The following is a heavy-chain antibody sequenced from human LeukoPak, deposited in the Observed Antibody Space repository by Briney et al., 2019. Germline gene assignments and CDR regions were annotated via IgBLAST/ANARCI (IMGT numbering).Heavy chain of an antibody. CDR1: GFTFSSYA. CDR3: AKDKRGYGYGYDY. D-gene: IGHD5-18*01. V-gene: IGHV3-23*01. CDR2: ISGSGGST. J-gene: IGHJ4*02. Sequence: QTGGSLRLSCAASGFTFSSYAMSWVRQAPGKGLEWVSAISGSGGSTYYADSVKGRFTISRDNSKNTLYLQMNSLRAEDTAVYYCAKDKRGYGYGYDYWGQGTLVTVSS.